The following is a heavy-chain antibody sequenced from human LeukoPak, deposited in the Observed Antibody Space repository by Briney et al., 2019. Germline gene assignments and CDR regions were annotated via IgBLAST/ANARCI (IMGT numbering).Heavy chain of an antibody. CDR1: GFPFDDYA. Sequence: QPGGSLRLSCAASGFPFDDYAMHWVRPAPGKGLEWVSLISGDGGSTYYADSVKGRFTISRDNSKNSLYLQMNSLKTENTALYYCAKSPGLGGFGEHPLVYWGQGTLVTVSS. V-gene: IGHV3-43*02. J-gene: IGHJ4*02. CDR3: AKSPGLGGFGEHPLVY. CDR2: ISGDGGST. D-gene: IGHD3-10*01.